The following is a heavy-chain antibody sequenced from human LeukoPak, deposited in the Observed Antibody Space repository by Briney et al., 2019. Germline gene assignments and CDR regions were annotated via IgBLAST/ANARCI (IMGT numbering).Heavy chain of an antibody. CDR2: ISSNGGST. D-gene: IGHD6-19*01. V-gene: IGHV3-64*01. Sequence: GGSLRLSCAASGFTFSNYAMHWVRQAPGKGLEYVATISSNGGSTYFANAVQGRFTISRDNSKNMVHLQMGSLRVEDTAVYYRAKDEAGYSSGWGQGTLVTVSS. J-gene: IGHJ4*02. CDR3: AKDEAGYSSG. CDR1: GFTFSNYA.